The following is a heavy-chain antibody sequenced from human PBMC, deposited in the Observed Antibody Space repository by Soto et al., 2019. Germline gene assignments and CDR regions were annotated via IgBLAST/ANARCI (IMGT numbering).Heavy chain of an antibody. J-gene: IGHJ4*02. CDR1: GFTFSSYS. V-gene: IGHV3-21*01. D-gene: IGHD3-3*01. CDR3: ARDSYDFWTAYSY. Sequence: EVQLVESGGGLVKPGASLRLSCAASGFTFSSYSMSWVRQAPGRGLEWVSSISSSSSYIYYADSVKGRFTISRDNAKNSLYLQMNSLRAEDTVVYYCARDSYDFWTAYSYWGQGTQVTVSS. CDR2: ISSSSSYI.